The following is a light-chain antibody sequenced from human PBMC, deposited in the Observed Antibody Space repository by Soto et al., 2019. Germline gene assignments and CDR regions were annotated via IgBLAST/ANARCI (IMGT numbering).Light chain of an antibody. Sequence: DIQMTQSPSSLSASVGDRVTITCRASESISSYLNWYQQKPGKAPKLLIYAASSLQSGVPSRFSGSGSGTDFTLTISSLQPEDFATYYCQQSYRTGTFCQGTKLEIK. V-gene: IGKV1-39*01. J-gene: IGKJ2*02. CDR3: QQSYRTGT. CDR1: ESISSY. CDR2: AAS.